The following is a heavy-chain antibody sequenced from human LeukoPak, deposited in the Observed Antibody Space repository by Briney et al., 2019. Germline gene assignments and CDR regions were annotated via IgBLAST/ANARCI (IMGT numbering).Heavy chain of an antibody. J-gene: IGHJ6*03. Sequence: GGSLRLSCAASGFTFDDYGMSWVRQAPGKGLEWVSGINWNGGSTGYADSVKGRFTISRDNAKNSLYLQMNSLRAEDTAVYYCARGITMVRGVIGHYYYYYMDVWGKGTTVTISS. CDR3: ARGITMVRGVIGHYYYYYMDV. D-gene: IGHD3-10*01. V-gene: IGHV3-20*04. CDR2: INWNGGST. CDR1: GFTFDDYG.